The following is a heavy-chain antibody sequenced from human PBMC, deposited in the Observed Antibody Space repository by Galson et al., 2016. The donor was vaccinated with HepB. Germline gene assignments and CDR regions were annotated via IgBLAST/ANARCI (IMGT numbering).Heavy chain of an antibody. Sequence: SETLSLTCAVYGGSFSGYYWSWIRQPPGKGLEWIGEINHSGSTNYNPSLKSRVTISVDTSKNQFSLRLSSVTAADTAVYYCARAYYYDSSGYYRYYYYMDVWGKGTTVTVSS. CDR3: ARAYYYDSSGYYRYYYYMDV. J-gene: IGHJ6*03. V-gene: IGHV4-34*01. CDR1: GGSFSGYY. D-gene: IGHD3-22*01. CDR2: INHSGST.